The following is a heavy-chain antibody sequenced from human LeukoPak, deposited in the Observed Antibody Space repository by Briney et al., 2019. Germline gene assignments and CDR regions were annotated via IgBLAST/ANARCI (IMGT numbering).Heavy chain of an antibody. Sequence: GGSLRLSCAASGFTFSSFAMTWVRQAPGKGLEWVALISGVGDATHYADSVKGRFMISRGNSKNTLILQMNGLRADDSAIYYCAKESKWLPSNWGQGTRVTVSS. CDR1: GFTFSSFA. J-gene: IGHJ4*02. CDR3: AKESKWLPSN. V-gene: IGHV3-23*01. D-gene: IGHD6-19*01. CDR2: ISGVGDAT.